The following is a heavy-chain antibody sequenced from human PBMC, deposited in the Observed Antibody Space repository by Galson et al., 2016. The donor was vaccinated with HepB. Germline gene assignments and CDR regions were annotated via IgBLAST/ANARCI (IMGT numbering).Heavy chain of an antibody. CDR1: GGTFSSYA. D-gene: IGHD6-19*01. CDR3: ANSDYSNGWFRTAFDS. CDR2: IIPIFATA. Sequence: SVKVSCKASGGTFSSYAISWVRQAPGQGLEWMGGIIPIFATANYAQNFQGRVTITADESTSTAYMNLNSLRSEDTAVYYCANSDYSNGWFRTAFDSGGQGTLVTVSS. V-gene: IGHV1-69*13. J-gene: IGHJ4*02.